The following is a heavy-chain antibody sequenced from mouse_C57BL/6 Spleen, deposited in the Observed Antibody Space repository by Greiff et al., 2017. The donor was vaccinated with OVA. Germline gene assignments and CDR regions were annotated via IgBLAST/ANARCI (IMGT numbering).Heavy chain of an antibody. CDR1: GYTFTDHT. V-gene: IGHV1-78*01. D-gene: IGHD1-1*01. CDR3: ARDPYYYGSSYYFDY. J-gene: IGHJ2*01. Sequence: VKLVESDAELVKPGASVKISCKVSGYTFTDHTIHWMKQRPEQGLEWIGYIYPRDGSTKYNEKFKGKATLTADKSSSTAYMQLNSLTSEDSAVYFCARDPYYYGSSYYFDYWGQGTTLTVSS. CDR2: IYPRDGST.